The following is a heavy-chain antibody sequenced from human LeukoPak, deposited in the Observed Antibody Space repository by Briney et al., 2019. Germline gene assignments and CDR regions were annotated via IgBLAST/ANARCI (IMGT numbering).Heavy chain of an antibody. J-gene: IGHJ4*02. V-gene: IGHV3-23*01. D-gene: IGHD3-22*01. CDR3: AKVRYYDSSGYPYYFDY. CDR2: ISGSGGST. Sequence: TGGSLRLSCAAPGFTFSSFAMSWVRQAPGKGLEWVSGISGSGGSTYYADSVKGRFTISRDNSKNTLYLQMNSLRAEDTAVYYCAKVRYYDSSGYPYYFDYWGQGTLVTVSS. CDR1: GFTFSSFA.